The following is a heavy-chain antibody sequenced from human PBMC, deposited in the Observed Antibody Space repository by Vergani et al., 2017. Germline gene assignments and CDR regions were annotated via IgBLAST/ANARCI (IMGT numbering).Heavy chain of an antibody. J-gene: IGHJ6*03. D-gene: IGHD3-3*01. CDR2: IYYSGST. CDR3: ARVGSGVVIIPSYYYYYMDV. CDR1: GGSISSGGYY. V-gene: IGHV4-31*03. Sequence: QVQLPESGPGLVKPSQTLSLTCTVSGGSISSGGYYWSWIRQHPGKGLEWIGYIYYSGSTYYNPSLKSRVTISVDTSKNQFSLKLSSVTAADTAVYYCARVGSGVVIIPSYYYYYMDVWGKGTTVTVSS.